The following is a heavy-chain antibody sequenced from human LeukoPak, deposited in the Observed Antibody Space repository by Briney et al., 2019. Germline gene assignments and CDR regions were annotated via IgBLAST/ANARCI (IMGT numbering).Heavy chain of an antibody. V-gene: IGHV3-21*01. D-gene: IGHD2-15*01. CDR2: ISSSSSYI. Sequence: GGSLRLSCAASGVTFSSYSMNWVRQAPGKGLEGCSSISSSSSYIYYADSVKGRFTISRDNAKTSLYLQMTSLRAEATAVYYCGRDCSGGSCTPAYYSSGMDVWGQGTTVTVSS. CDR3: GRDCSGGSCTPAYYSSGMDV. CDR1: GVTFSSYS. J-gene: IGHJ6*02.